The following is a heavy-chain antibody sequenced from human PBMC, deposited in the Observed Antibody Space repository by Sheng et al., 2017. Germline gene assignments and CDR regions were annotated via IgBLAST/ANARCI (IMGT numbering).Heavy chain of an antibody. Sequence: QVQLQESGPGLVKPSETLSLTCAVSGYSISSGYYWGWIRQPPGKGLEWIGSIYHSGSTYYNPSLKSRVTISVDTSKNQFSLKLSSVTAADTAVYYCARTYAILEWLTTSWAFDIWGQGTMVTVSS. CDR1: GYSISSGYY. CDR3: ARTYAILEWLTTSWAFDI. J-gene: IGHJ3*02. CDR2: IYHSGST. D-gene: IGHD3-3*01. V-gene: IGHV4-38-2*01.